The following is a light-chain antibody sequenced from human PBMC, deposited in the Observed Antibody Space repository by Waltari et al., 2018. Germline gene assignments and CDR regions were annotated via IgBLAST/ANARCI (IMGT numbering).Light chain of an antibody. V-gene: IGKV3-20*01. CDR3: QHYVRLPAT. CDR1: QRVSGAF. Sequence: ELVLTQSPGNLSLSPGERATLSCWASQRVSGAFVWYQQKPAQAPRLLIYGASTRAPGIPDRFSGSGSGTDFSLTINRLEPEDFAVYYCQHYVRLPATFGQGTKVEI. CDR2: GAS. J-gene: IGKJ1*01.